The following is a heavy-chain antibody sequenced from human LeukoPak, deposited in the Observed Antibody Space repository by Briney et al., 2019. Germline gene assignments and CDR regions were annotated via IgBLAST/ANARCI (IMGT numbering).Heavy chain of an antibody. J-gene: IGHJ4*02. CDR3: ARFGGRGGGFDY. CDR2: IIPILGIA. D-gene: IGHD3-16*01. Sequence: SVKVSCKASGGTFSSYAISWVRQAPGQGLEWMGRIIPILGIANYAQKFQGRVTITADKSTSTAYMELSSLRSEDTAVYYRARFGGRGGGFDYWGQGTLVTVSS. CDR1: GGTFSSYA. V-gene: IGHV1-69*04.